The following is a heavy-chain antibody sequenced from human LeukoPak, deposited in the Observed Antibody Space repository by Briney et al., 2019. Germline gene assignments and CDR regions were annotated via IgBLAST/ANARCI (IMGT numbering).Heavy chain of an antibody. CDR2: ISYDGSNK. V-gene: IGHV3-30-3*01. D-gene: IGHD2-2*02. Sequence: PGRSLRLSCAASGFTFSSYAMHWVRQAPGKGLEWVAVISYDGSNKYYADSVKGRFTISRDNSKNTLYLQMNSLRAEDTAVYYCARVGCSSTSCYTAYFDYWGQGTLVTVSS. J-gene: IGHJ4*02. CDR3: ARVGCSSTSCYTAYFDY. CDR1: GFTFSSYA.